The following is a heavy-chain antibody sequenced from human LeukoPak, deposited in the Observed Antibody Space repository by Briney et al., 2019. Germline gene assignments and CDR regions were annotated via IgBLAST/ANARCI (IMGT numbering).Heavy chain of an antibody. D-gene: IGHD1-26*01. J-gene: IGHJ4*02. CDR1: GFTFSSYS. CDR3: ARSRGSYHRPFDY. Sequence: GGSLRLSCAASGFTFSSYSMNWVRQAPGKGLEWVSSISSSSSYIYYADSVKGRFTISRDNAKNSLYLQMNSLRAEDTAVYYCARSRGSYHRPFDYWGQGTLVTVSS. V-gene: IGHV3-21*01. CDR2: ISSSSSYI.